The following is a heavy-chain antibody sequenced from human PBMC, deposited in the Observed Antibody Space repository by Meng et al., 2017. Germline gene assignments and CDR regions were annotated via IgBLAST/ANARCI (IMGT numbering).Heavy chain of an antibody. J-gene: IGHJ6*02. D-gene: IGHD3-22*01. Sequence: SQTLSLTCAVYGGSFSGYYWSWIRQPPGKGLEWIGEINHSGSTNYNPSLKSRVTISVDTSKNQFSLKLSSVTAADTAVYYCARHGRYYNSSGYYYYYGMDVWGQGTTSSVSS. V-gene: IGHV4-34*01. CDR2: INHSGST. CDR1: GGSFSGYY. CDR3: ARHGRYYNSSGYYYYYGMDV.